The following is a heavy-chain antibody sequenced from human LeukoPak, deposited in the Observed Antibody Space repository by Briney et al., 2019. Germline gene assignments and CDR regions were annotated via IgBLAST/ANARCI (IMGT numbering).Heavy chain of an antibody. CDR2: IRYDGSNK. J-gene: IGHJ5*02. CDR1: GFTFSSYG. Sequence: GGSLRLSCAASGFTFSSYGMHWVRQAPGKGLEWVAFIRYDGSNKYYADSVKGRFTISRDNSKNTLYLQMNSLRAEDTAVYYCAKDQIFHEVNWFDPWGQGTLVTVSS. CDR3: AKDQIFHEVNWFDP. D-gene: IGHD2/OR15-2a*01. V-gene: IGHV3-30*02.